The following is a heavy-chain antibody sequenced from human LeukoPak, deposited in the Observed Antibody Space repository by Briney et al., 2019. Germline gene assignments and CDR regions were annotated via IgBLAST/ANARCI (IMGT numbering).Heavy chain of an antibody. V-gene: IGHV4-39*01. CDR1: GGPISSSSYY. J-gene: IGHJ3*02. Sequence: SETLSLTCTVSGGPISSSSYYWGWIRQPPGKGLEWIGSIYYSGSTYYNPSLKSRVTISVDTSKNQFSLKLSSVTAADTAMYYCARRPVLRFLGSDAFDIWGQGTMVTVSS. D-gene: IGHD3-3*01. CDR3: ARRPVLRFLGSDAFDI. CDR2: IYYSGST.